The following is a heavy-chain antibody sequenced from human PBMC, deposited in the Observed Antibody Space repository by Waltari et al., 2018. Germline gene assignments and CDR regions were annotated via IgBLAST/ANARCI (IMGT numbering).Heavy chain of an antibody. CDR2: ISPNSGVT. CDR1: GYSFNGYY. Sequence: QVQLVQSGAEVKKPGASVKVSCKASGYSFNGYYINWVRQAPGQGLEWMGWISPNSGVTNYAQKFQARVTMTRDTSISTAYLELSRLTSDDTAIYYCARDPRWAVTKDYFDFWGQGTLVTVSS. J-gene: IGHJ4*02. D-gene: IGHD4-17*01. CDR3: ARDPRWAVTKDYFDF. V-gene: IGHV1-2*02.